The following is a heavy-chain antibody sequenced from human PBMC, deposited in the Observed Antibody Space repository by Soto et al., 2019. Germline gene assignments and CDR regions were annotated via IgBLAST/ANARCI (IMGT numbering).Heavy chain of an antibody. CDR2: ISYDGSNK. D-gene: IGHD6-6*01. J-gene: IGHJ3*02. CDR1: GFTFSSYA. Sequence: GGSLRLSCAASGFTFSSYAMHWVRQAPGKGLEWVAVISYDGSNKYYADSVKGRFTISRDNSKNTLYLQMNSLRAEDTAVYYCARGFRSGYSSSSGLGSWAVDAFDIWGQGTMVTVSS. V-gene: IGHV3-30-3*01. CDR3: ARGFRSGYSSSSGLGSWAVDAFDI.